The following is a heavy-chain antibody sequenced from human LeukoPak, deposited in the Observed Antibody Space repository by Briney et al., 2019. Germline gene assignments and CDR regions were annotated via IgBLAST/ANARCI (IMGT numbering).Heavy chain of an antibody. J-gene: IGHJ4*02. CDR1: GGTFISYA. CDR3: ARVAAMVGFDY. CDR2: IIPIFGTA. Sequence: GASVKVSCKASGGTFISYAISWVRQAPGQGREWIGGIIPIFGTANYAQKFQGRVTITADKSTSTAYMELSSLRSEDTAVYYCARVAAMVGFDYWGQGTLVTVSS. D-gene: IGHD5-18*01. V-gene: IGHV1-69*06.